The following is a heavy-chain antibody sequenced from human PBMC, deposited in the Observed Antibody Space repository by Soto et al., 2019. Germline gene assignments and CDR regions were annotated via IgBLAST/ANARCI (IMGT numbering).Heavy chain of an antibody. CDR2: IYHSGST. Sequence: SETLSLTCAVSGGSISSSNWWSWVRQPPGKGLEWIGEIYHSGSTNYNPSLKSRVTISVDKSKNQFSLKLSSVTAADTAVYYCARVGGLLWFGELPRYYYYYGMDVWGQGTTVTVS. J-gene: IGHJ6*02. CDR3: ARVGGLLWFGELPRYYYYYGMDV. CDR1: GGSISSSNW. V-gene: IGHV4-4*02. D-gene: IGHD3-10*01.